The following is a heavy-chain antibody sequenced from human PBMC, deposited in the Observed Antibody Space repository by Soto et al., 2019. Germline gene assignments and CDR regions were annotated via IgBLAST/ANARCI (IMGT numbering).Heavy chain of an antibody. D-gene: IGHD6-19*01. CDR3: ARQQWLVLNAFEI. V-gene: IGHV4-59*01. J-gene: IGHJ3*02. Sequence: SETLSLTCTVSGGSISSYYWSWIRQPPGKGLEWIGYIYYSGSTNYNPSLKSRVTISVDTSKNQFSLKLSSVTAADTAVYYCARQQWLVLNAFEIWGQGTMVTVS. CDR2: IYYSGST. CDR1: GGSISSYY.